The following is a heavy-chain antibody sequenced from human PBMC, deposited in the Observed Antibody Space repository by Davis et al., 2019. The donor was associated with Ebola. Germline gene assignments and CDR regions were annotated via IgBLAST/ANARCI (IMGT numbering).Heavy chain of an antibody. Sequence: SVKVSCKASGYTFTGYYMHWVRQAPGQGLEWMGRIIPILGIANYAQKFQGRVTITADKSTSTAYMELSSLRSDDTAVYYCARENTRYCSSTSCYYYGMDVWGQGTTVTVSS. CDR3: ARENTRYCSSTSCYYYGMDV. CDR1: GYTFTGYY. J-gene: IGHJ6*02. D-gene: IGHD2-2*01. V-gene: IGHV1-69*04. CDR2: IIPILGIA.